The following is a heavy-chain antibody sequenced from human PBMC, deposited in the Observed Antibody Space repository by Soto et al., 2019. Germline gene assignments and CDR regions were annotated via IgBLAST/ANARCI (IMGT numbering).Heavy chain of an antibody. Sequence: GGSLRLSCAVSGITFSNYWMSWLRQAPGKGLEWVANIKKDGSERYYVDSVKGRFSISRDNTKNSLYLQMNNLRVDDTAVYFCATRPPAETYYDSSGQSAWFDPWGQGTLVTVSS. CDR1: GITFSNYW. D-gene: IGHD3-22*01. V-gene: IGHV3-7*02. CDR2: IKKDGSER. J-gene: IGHJ5*02. CDR3: ATRPPAETYYDSSGQSAWFDP.